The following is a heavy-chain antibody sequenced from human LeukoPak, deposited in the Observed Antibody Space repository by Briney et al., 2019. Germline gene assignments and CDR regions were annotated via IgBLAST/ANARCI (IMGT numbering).Heavy chain of an antibody. D-gene: IGHD6-13*01. J-gene: IGHJ6*03. Sequence: PSETLSLTCTVSGGSISSGSYYWRWIRQPAGKGLEWIGRIYTSGSTNYNPSLKSRVTISVDTSKNHFSLKLSSVTAADTAVYYCARLGIAAAGTYYYYMDVWGKGTTVTVSS. CDR3: ARLGIAAAGTYYYYMDV. V-gene: IGHV4-61*02. CDR1: GGSISSGSYY. CDR2: IYTSGST.